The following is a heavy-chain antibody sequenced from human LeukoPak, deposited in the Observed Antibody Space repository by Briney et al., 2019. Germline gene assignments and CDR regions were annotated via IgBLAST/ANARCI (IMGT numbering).Heavy chain of an antibody. D-gene: IGHD1-26*01. CDR3: ARGGSYLSAFDI. V-gene: IGHV3-74*01. CDR1: GFTFSSSW. CDR2: INSDGSST. J-gene: IGHJ3*02. Sequence: PGGSLRLSCAASGFTFSSSWMHWVRQAPGKGLVWVSRINSDGSSTSYADSVKGRFTISRDNAKNTLYLQMNSLRAEDTAVYYCARGGSYLSAFDIWGQGTMVTVSS.